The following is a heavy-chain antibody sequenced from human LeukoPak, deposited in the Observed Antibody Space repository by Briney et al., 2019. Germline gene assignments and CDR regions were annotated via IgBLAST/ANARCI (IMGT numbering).Heavy chain of an antibody. CDR3: AKDELSFRIAYYFDY. CDR1: GFTFSSYG. D-gene: IGHD3-16*02. Sequence: GGSVRLSCAASGFTFSSYGMHCVRQAPGKGLEWVAFIRYDGSNKYYADSVKGRFTISRDNSKNTLYLQMNSLRAEDTAVYYCAKDELSFRIAYYFDYWGQGTLVTVSS. V-gene: IGHV3-30*02. J-gene: IGHJ4*02. CDR2: IRYDGSNK.